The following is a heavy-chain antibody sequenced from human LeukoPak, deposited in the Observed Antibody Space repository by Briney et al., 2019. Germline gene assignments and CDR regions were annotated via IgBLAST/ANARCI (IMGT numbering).Heavy chain of an antibody. CDR1: GYTFTSYA. Sequence: ASVKVSCKASGYTFTSYAMHWVRQAPGQRLEWMGWINVGNGNTKYSQEFQGRVTITRDTSASTAYMELSSLRSEDMGVYYCAKDRSPGSYWIFDYWGQGTLVTVSS. CDR3: AKDRSPGSYWIFDY. CDR2: INVGNGNT. V-gene: IGHV1-3*03. J-gene: IGHJ4*02. D-gene: IGHD1-26*01.